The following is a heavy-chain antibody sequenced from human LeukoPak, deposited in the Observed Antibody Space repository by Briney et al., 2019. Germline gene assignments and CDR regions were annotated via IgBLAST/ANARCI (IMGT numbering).Heavy chain of an antibody. CDR2: IYNGDNT. CDR3: ERDPAPGVGGLDN. J-gene: IGHJ4*02. D-gene: IGHD1-26*01. CDR1: GFTVSSND. V-gene: IGHV3-53*01. Sequence: PGGSLRLSCAASGFTVSSNDMSWVRQAPGKGLEWVSVIYNGDNTYYADSVKGRFTISRDNSKNTLYLQMNSLTAEGTAVYYCERDPAPGVGGLDNWGQGTLVTVSS.